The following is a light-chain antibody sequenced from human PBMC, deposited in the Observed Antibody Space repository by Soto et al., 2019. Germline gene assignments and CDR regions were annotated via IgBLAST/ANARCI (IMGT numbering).Light chain of an antibody. J-gene: IGKJ1*01. CDR3: QQYNSDSRT. CDR2: KAS. V-gene: IGKV1-5*03. CDR1: QSISAW. Sequence: DIQMTQSPSTLSASVGDRVTITCRASQSISAWLAWYQQKPGKAPKLLIYKASTIESGVPSRFSGSGSGTEFTLTISSLQPYDFATYYCQQYNSDSRTFGQGTKVEIK.